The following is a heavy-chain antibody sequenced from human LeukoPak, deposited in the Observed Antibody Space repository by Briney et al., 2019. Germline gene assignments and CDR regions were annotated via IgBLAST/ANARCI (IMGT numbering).Heavy chain of an antibody. D-gene: IGHD3-3*01. CDR2: IIPILGIA. CDR3: AREPQGREEWYGMDV. Sequence: SVKLSCKASGATFSSYAISWVRQAPGQGLEWMGRIIPILGIANYAQKFPGRVTITADKSTSTAYMELSSLSSEDTAVYYCAREPQGREEWYGMDVWGQGTTVTVSS. CDR1: GATFSSYA. J-gene: IGHJ6*02. V-gene: IGHV1-69*04.